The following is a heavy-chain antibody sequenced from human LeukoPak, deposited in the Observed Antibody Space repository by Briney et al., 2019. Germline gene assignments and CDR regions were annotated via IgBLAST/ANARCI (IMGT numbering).Heavy chain of an antibody. CDR3: ARRREDYFDY. V-gene: IGHV4-4*09. J-gene: IGHJ4*02. Sequence: PSETLSLTCTHSRGSISSYYWSWIRHTLEKGLEWIGYIYTSGSTNYNPSLKSRVTISVDTSKNQFSLKLSSVTAADTAVYYCARRREDYFDYWGQGTLVTVSS. CDR1: RGSISSYY. CDR2: IYTSGST.